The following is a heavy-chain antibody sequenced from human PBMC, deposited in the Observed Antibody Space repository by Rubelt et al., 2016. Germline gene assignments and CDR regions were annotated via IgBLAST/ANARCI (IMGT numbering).Heavy chain of an antibody. CDR1: GGSISSSNYY. D-gene: IGHD4-23*01. V-gene: IGHV4-39*07. Sequence: QLQLQESGPGLVKPSETLSLTCTVSGGSISSSNYYWGWIRQPPGKGLEWIGSISHSGGTFYSPSLKSRVTISADTSKNQCARKLSAVTAADTAGYYCARGNSAEYWGQGTLVTVSS. CDR3: ARGNSAEY. J-gene: IGHJ4*02. CDR2: ISHSGGT.